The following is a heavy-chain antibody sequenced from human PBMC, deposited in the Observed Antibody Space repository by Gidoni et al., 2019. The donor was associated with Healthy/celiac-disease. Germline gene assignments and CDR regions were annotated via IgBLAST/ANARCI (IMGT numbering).Heavy chain of an antibody. D-gene: IGHD2-2*02. V-gene: IGHV3-23*01. CDR1: GFTFSSYA. Sequence: EVQLLESGGGLVQPGGSLRLSCAASGFTFSSYAMSWVRQAPGKGLEWVSAISGSGGSTYYADSVKGRFTISRDNSKNTLYLQMNSLRAEDTAVYYCAKVLAYGEHCSSTSCYTRSLRGFDYWGQGTLVTVSS. CDR2: ISGSGGST. CDR3: AKVLAYGEHCSSTSCYTRSLRGFDY. J-gene: IGHJ4*02.